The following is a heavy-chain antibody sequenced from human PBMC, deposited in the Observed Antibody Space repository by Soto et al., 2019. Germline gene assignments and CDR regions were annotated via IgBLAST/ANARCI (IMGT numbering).Heavy chain of an antibody. Sequence: GGSLRLSCAASGFTFSSYAMHWVRQAPGKGLEWVAVISYDGSNKYYADSVKGRFTISRDNSKNTLYLQMNSLRAEDTAVYYCARAHHSGWLTIDYWGQGTLVT. CDR3: ARAHHSGWLTIDY. CDR2: ISYDGSNK. V-gene: IGHV3-30-3*01. CDR1: GFTFSSYA. J-gene: IGHJ4*02. D-gene: IGHD6-19*01.